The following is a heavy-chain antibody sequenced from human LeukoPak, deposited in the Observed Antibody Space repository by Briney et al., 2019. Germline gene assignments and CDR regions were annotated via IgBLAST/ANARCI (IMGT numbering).Heavy chain of an antibody. CDR1: GFTFSSYA. D-gene: IGHD4-17*01. CDR2: ISYDGSNK. CDR3: AREDTVTCIDY. V-gene: IGHV3-30*04. Sequence: GSLRLSCAASGFTFSSYAMHWVRQAPGKGLEWVAVISYDGSNKYYADSVKGRFTISRDNSKNTLYLQMNSLRAEDTAVYYCAREDTVTCIDYWGQGTLVTVSS. J-gene: IGHJ4*02.